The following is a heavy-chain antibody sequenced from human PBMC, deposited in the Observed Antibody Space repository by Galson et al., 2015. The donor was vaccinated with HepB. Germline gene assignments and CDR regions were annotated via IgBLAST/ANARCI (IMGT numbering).Heavy chain of an antibody. J-gene: IGHJ4*02. CDR3: ASQYGCNPSIY. CDR2: ISSSSSFI. CDR1: GFTFSSYS. D-gene: IGHD4-23*01. Sequence: LRLSCAASGFTFSSYSMNWVRQAPGKGLEWVSSISSSSSFISSADSVKGRFTISRDNAKNSVYLQINSLRAEDTAVYYCASQYGCNPSIYWGQGTLVTVSS. V-gene: IGHV3-21*06.